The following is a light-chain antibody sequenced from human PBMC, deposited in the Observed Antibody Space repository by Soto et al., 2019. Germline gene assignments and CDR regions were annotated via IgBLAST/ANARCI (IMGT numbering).Light chain of an antibody. CDR1: SSDIGTYKY. V-gene: IGLV2-14*01. Sequence: QSALTQPASVSGSPGQSITISCTGTSSDIGTYKYVSWFKHHPGKAPKLIIFEVSNRPSGISDRFSGFKSANTAYLTISGVQPEDEADYHCSSYTTIKTVVFGGGTQLTVL. J-gene: IGLJ2*01. CDR2: EVS. CDR3: SSYTTIKTVV.